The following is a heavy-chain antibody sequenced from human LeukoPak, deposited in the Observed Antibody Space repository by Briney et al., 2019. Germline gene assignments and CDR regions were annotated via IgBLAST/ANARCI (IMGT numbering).Heavy chain of an antibody. V-gene: IGHV2-5*01. CDR3: ALGPGGGNSASAFDI. D-gene: IGHD4-23*01. Sequence: TLSLTCAVSGGSIAINNWWSWVRQSPGKGLEWLALIYWNDDKHYSPSLKSRLTITKDTSKNQVFLTMTNMDPVDTATYYCALGPGGGNSASAFDIWGQGTMVTVSS. J-gene: IGHJ3*02. CDR1: GGSIAINNW. CDR2: IYWNDDK.